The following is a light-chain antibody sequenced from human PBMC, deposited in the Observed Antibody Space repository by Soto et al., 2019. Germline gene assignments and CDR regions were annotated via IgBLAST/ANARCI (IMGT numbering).Light chain of an antibody. V-gene: IGLV2-14*01. J-gene: IGLJ2*01. CDR3: SSYTSSYTIL. CDR1: SSDVGGYNY. Sequence: QSALTQPASVSGSPGQAITISCTGTSSDVGGYNYVSWYQHHPGKAPKLMIYEVSNRPSGVSNRFSGSKSGNTASLTISGLQAEDEADYYCSSYTSSYTILFGGGTKLTVL. CDR2: EVS.